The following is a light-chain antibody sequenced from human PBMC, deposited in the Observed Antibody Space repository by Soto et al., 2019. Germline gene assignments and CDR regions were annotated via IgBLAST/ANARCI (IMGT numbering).Light chain of an antibody. CDR3: SSFTSSTTLV. CDR2: DVN. V-gene: IGLV2-14*03. J-gene: IGLJ2*01. Sequence: QSALTQPASVSGSPGQSITISFTGTSSDVGGYDYVSWHQQHPGKAPKLLIYDVNYRPSGVSNRFSGSKSGDTASLTISGLQAEDEADYYCSSFTSSTTLVFGGGTKLTVL. CDR1: SSDVGGYDY.